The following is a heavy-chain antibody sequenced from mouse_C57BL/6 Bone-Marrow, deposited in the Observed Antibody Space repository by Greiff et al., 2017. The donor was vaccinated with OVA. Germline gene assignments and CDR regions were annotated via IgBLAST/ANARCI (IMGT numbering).Heavy chain of an antibody. D-gene: IGHD1-1*01. J-gene: IGHJ1*03. Sequence: VQLQQSGAELVRPGASVKLSCTASGFNIKDDYMHWVKQRPEQGLEWIGWIDPENGDTEYASKFQGKATITADTSSNTAYLQLSSLTSEDTAVYYCTTDYGSSYWYFDVWGTGTTVTVSS. CDR3: TTDYGSSYWYFDV. V-gene: IGHV14-4*01. CDR1: GFNIKDDY. CDR2: IDPENGDT.